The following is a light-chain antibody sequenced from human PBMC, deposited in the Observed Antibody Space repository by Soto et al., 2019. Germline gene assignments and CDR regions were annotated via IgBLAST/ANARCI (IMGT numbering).Light chain of an antibody. Sequence: IVLTQSPGTLSLSPGERATLSCRASQSISNNDLAWYQQTPGQAPRPLIYGASTRATGFPARFSGSGSGTEFTLNISRLEPEDFAVYYCQQYGTSPQTFGQGTKVDIK. V-gene: IGKV3-20*01. CDR3: QQYGTSPQT. J-gene: IGKJ1*01. CDR1: QSISNND. CDR2: GAS.